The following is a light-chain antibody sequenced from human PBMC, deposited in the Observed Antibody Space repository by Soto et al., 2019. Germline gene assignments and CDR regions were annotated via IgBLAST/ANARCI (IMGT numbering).Light chain of an antibody. CDR1: QSISSW. V-gene: IGKV1-5*03. J-gene: IGKJ5*01. CDR3: QQYNSYPIT. Sequence: DIQMTQSPSTLSASVVDIVTITCRASQSISSWLAWYQQKPGKAPKLLIYKASSLESGVPSRFSGSGSGTEFTLTISSLQPDDFATYYCQQYNSYPITFGQGTQLEIK. CDR2: KAS.